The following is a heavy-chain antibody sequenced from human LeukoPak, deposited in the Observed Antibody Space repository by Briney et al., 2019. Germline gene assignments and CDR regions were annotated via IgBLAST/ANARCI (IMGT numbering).Heavy chain of an antibody. Sequence: ASVKVSCKASGYTFSFYGVSWVRQAPGQGLEWMGWISAHNGDTYSAQKFQGRVTMTTDISTSTAYMELRSLRSDDTAVYYCARDGSGTHYNVPLRHCGQGTLVTVSS. D-gene: IGHD3-10*01. J-gene: IGHJ4*02. CDR3: ARDGSGTHYNVPLRH. V-gene: IGHV1-18*04. CDR1: GYTFSFYG. CDR2: ISAHNGDT.